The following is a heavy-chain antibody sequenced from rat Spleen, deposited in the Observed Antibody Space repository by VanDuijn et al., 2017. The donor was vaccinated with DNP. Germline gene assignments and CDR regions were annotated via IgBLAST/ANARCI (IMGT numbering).Heavy chain of an antibody. V-gene: IGHV5-31*01. Sequence: EVHLVESGGDLVQPGRSLKLSCIASGFTFNNYWMTWIRQVPGKGLEWVASITSSGGSTFYPDSVKGRFTISRDDAKNTLSLQMNSLRSEDTATYYCAREGDYYDGYGDALDAWGQGTSVTVSS. CDR1: GFTFNNYW. J-gene: IGHJ4*01. CDR2: ITSSGGST. CDR3: AREGDYYDGYGDALDA. D-gene: IGHD1-12*03.